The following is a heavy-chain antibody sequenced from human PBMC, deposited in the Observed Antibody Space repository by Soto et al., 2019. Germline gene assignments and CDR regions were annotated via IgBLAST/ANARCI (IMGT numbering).Heavy chain of an antibody. Sequence: QVQLVQSGAEVKKPGSSVKVSCKASGGTFSSYAISWVRQAPGQGLEWMGGIIPIFGTANYAQKFQGRVTITADESTSTAYMELSSLRSEDTAVYYCARRRQLDPRGYYYYGMDVWGQGTTVTVSS. V-gene: IGHV1-69*01. J-gene: IGHJ6*02. CDR3: ARRRQLDPRGYYYYGMDV. CDR2: IIPIFGTA. CDR1: GGTFSSYA. D-gene: IGHD6-13*01.